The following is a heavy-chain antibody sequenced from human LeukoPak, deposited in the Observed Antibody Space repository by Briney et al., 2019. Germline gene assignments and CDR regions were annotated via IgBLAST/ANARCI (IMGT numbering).Heavy chain of an antibody. Sequence: ASVKVSWKTSGYTFTDYYIHWVRQARGQELEWMGWINPNSGGTNYAQKFQGRVTMTRDTSISTAYMELSRLRSDDTAVYYCARDFWYSSFDYWGQGTLVTVSS. CDR2: INPNSGGT. J-gene: IGHJ4*02. CDR3: ARDFWYSSFDY. D-gene: IGHD6-13*01. CDR1: GYTFTDYY. V-gene: IGHV1-2*02.